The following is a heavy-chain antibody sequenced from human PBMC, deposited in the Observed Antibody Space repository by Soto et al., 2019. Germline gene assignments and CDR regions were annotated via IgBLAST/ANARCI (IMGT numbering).Heavy chain of an antibody. Sequence: QVQLQESGSGLVKPSETLSLTCTVSGGSVSSGNYYWSYTGSINYNPSLKSRVTIFIDASKNQFSLRLSSVTAADTAVYYCARSMFYSDGTNYSPFEYWGQGTLVTASS. CDR3: ARSMFYSDGTNYSPFEY. J-gene: IGHJ4*02. V-gene: IGHV4-61*01. D-gene: IGHD3-22*01. CDR2: TGSI. CDR1: GGSVSSGNYY.